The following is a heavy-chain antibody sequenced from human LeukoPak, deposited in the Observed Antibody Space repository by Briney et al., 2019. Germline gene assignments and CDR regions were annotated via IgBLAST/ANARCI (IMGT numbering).Heavy chain of an antibody. CDR3: VRDWDHFDFDS. Sequence: GGSLRLSCAASGFTFSNYWIPWVRQAPGKGLVWVSRINPAGDYGNYADSVKGRFTISRDNAKNTVYLQMNSLRAEDTALFYCVRDWDHFDFDSWGQGTLVTVSS. D-gene: IGHD1-26*01. J-gene: IGHJ5*01. V-gene: IGHV3-74*01. CDR1: GFTFSNYW. CDR2: INPAGDYG.